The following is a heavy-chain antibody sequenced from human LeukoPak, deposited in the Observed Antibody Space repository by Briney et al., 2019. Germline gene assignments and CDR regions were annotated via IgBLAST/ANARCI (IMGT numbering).Heavy chain of an antibody. J-gene: IGHJ2*01. CDR3: ARGSGVITFGGVIALPYFDL. Sequence: SETLSLTCTVSGDSLSSYYWSWIRQPPGKGLEWIGHIYYSGSTDYNPSLKSRVTISVDTSKNKLSLKLSSVTAADTAVYYCARGSGVITFGGVIALPYFDLWGRGTLVTVSS. V-gene: IGHV4-59*01. CDR2: IYYSGST. D-gene: IGHD3-16*02. CDR1: GDSLSSYY.